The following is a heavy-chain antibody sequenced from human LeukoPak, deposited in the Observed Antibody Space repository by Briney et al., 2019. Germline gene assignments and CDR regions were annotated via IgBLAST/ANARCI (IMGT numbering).Heavy chain of an antibody. CDR2: IYYSGST. V-gene: IGHV4-39*07. D-gene: IGHD2-15*01. J-gene: IGHJ6*03. CDR1: GGSISSSSYY. Sequence: SETLSLTCTVSGGSISSSSYYWGWIRQPPGKGLEWIGSIYYSGSTYYNPSLKSRVTISVDTSKNQFSLKLSSVTAADTAVYYCAREVDNYMDVWGKGTTVTVSS. CDR3: AREVDNYMDV.